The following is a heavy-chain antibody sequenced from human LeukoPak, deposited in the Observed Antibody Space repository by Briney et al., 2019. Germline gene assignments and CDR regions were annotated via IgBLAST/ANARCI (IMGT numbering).Heavy chain of an antibody. CDR2: ISSSGTVI. D-gene: IGHD3-10*01. V-gene: IGHV3-48*03. Sequence: GGSLRLSCAASGFTFSSYEMNWVRQAPGKGLEWVSYISSSGTVIYYADSVKGRFTISRDNAKNSLCLQMNSLRAEDTAVFYCARIYYYGSGSYYESMDVWGKGTTVTVSS. J-gene: IGHJ6*03. CDR3: ARIYYYGSGSYYESMDV. CDR1: GFTFSSYE.